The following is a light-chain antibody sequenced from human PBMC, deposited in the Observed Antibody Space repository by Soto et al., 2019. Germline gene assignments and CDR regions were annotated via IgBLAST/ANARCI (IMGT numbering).Light chain of an antibody. V-gene: IGKV1-39*01. J-gene: IGKJ4*01. CDR1: QSISTY. Sequence: DIQMTQSPSSLTASVGDRVTITCRASQSISTYLNWYQQKPGKAPKLLIYAASNLQSGVPSRFSGSGSGTDFTLTISSLQPEDFATYFCLSGHSRPFGGGTKVDI. CDR3: LSGHSRP. CDR2: AAS.